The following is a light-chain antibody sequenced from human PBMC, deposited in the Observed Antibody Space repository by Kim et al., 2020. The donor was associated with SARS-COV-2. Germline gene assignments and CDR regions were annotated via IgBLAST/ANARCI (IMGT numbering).Light chain of an antibody. CDR2: QDS. Sequence: SYELTQPPSVSVSPGQTASITCSGDKLGDKYACWYQQQPGQSPVLVIYQDSKRPSGIPERFSGSNSGNTATLTISGTQAMDEADYYCQAWDSSTEVFGGGTQLTVL. V-gene: IGLV3-1*01. CDR3: QAWDSSTEV. J-gene: IGLJ3*02. CDR1: KLGDKY.